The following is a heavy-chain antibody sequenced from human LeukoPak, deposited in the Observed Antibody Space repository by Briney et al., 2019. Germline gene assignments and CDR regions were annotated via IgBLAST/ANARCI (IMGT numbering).Heavy chain of an antibody. CDR2: ISYDGSNK. CDR3: ARGGGPGAMDV. J-gene: IGHJ6*02. CDR1: GFTFSSYA. Sequence: GGSLRLSCAASGFTFSSYAMSWVRQAPGKGLEWVAVISYDGSNKYYADSVKGRFTISRDNSKNTLYLQMNSLRAEDTAVYYCARGGGPGAMDVWGQGTTVTVSS. D-gene: IGHD7-27*01. V-gene: IGHV3-30-3*01.